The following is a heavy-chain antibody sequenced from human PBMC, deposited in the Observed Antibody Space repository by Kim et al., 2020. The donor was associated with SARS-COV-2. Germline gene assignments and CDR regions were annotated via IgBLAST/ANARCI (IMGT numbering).Heavy chain of an antibody. CDR1: GYTFTSYY. CDR2: INPSGGST. D-gene: IGHD3-3*01. Sequence: ASVKVSCKASGYTFTSYYMHWVRQAPGQGLERMGIINPSGGSTSYAQKFQGRVTMTRDTSTSTVYMELSSLRSEDTAVYYCARGIGAPYYDFWSGYYPPATNWFDPWGQGTLVTVSS. J-gene: IGHJ5*02. CDR3: ARGIGAPYYDFWSGYYPPATNWFDP. V-gene: IGHV1-46*01.